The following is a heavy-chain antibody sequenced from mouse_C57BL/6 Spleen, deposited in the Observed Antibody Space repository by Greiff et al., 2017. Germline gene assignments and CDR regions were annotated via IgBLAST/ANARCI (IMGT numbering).Heavy chain of an antibody. V-gene: IGHV1-15*01. CDR2: IDPETGGT. J-gene: IGHJ2*01. Sequence: QVQLKQSGAELVRPGASVTLSCKASGYTFTDYEMHWVKQTPVHGLEWIGAIDPETGGTAYNQKFKGKAILTADKSSSTAYMELRSLTSEDSAVYYCTRSYYYGSRKYYFDYWGQGTTLTVSS. CDR1: GYTFTDYE. D-gene: IGHD1-1*01. CDR3: TRSYYYGSRKYYFDY.